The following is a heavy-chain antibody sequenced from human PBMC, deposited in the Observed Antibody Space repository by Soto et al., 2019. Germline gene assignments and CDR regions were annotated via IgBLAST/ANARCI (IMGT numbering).Heavy chain of an antibody. Sequence: EVQLVQSGAEVKKTGESLRISCQGSGYSFTSYWISWVRQMTGKGLEWMGRIDPSDSYTNYSPSFQGHVTISADKSISTAYLQWSSLKASDTAMYYCARRQAAAGDNDLTFDYWGAGTMVTGSS. J-gene: IGHJ4*02. CDR3: ARRQAAAGDNDLTFDY. D-gene: IGHD6-13*01. CDR1: GYSFTSYW. CDR2: IDPSDSYT. V-gene: IGHV5-10-1*01.